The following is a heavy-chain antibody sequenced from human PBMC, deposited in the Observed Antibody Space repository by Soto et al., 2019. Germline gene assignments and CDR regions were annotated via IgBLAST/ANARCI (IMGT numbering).Heavy chain of an antibody. Sequence: SATLSLTCSVSGCSVNSASYYWSWIRQPPGKGLEWLGHIYNSGSTNYNPSLKSRVTISLDMSKNQFSLKLNSVTTADTAVYYCARSLRGLSGCYNPWGKGTLVTVSS. J-gene: IGHJ5*02. D-gene: IGHD6-25*01. CDR2: IYNSGST. CDR1: GCSVNSASYY. V-gene: IGHV4-61*01. CDR3: ARSLRGLSGCYNP.